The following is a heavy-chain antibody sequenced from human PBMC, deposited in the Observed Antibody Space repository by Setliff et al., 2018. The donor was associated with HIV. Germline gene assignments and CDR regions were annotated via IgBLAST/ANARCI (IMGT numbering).Heavy chain of an antibody. D-gene: IGHD6-13*01. CDR2: INHSGKT. J-gene: IGHJ4*02. CDR3: VTSSSWSSRLNF. V-gene: IGHV4-34*01. CDR1: GGSLSGHY. Sequence: SETLSLTCAVYGGSLSGHYRTWIRQPPGEGLEWIGEINHSGKTNYNPSLKSRVTISVDTSKNQFSLKVTSVTAADTAVYYCVTSSSWSSRLNFWGQGMLVTVSS.